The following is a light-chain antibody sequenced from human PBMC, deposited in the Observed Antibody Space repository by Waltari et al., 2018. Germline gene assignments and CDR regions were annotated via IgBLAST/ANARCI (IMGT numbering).Light chain of an antibody. CDR1: SSAVGGYDY. Sequence: SALTQPASVSASPGQSITISCTGTSSAVGGYDYVSWYQQHPGKAPQLMIYDVNKRPSGVSHRFSASKSGNTASLTIFGLQAEDEADYYCISYTSTTTYVVVGGGTKLTVL. J-gene: IGLJ2*01. CDR3: ISYTSTTTYVV. CDR2: DVN. V-gene: IGLV2-14*03.